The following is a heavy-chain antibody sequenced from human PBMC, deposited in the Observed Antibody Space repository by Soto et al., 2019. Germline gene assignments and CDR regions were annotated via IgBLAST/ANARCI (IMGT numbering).Heavy chain of an antibody. CDR3: ANWGKSGSDY. V-gene: IGHV3-23*01. Sequence: GGSLRLSCAASGFTFSLFAMSWVRQAPGKGLEWVSGISGSDGTTYYTDSLKGRFTISRDNSKNTLYLQMNSLRAEDTAVYYCANWGKSGSDYWGQGTLVTVSS. J-gene: IGHJ4*02. CDR2: ISGSDGTT. CDR1: GFTFSLFA. D-gene: IGHD3-16*01.